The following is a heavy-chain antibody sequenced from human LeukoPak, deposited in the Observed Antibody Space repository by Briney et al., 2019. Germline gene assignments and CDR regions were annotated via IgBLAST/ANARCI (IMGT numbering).Heavy chain of an antibody. V-gene: IGHV4-34*01. CDR1: GGSFSGYY. D-gene: IGHD2-21*02. CDR3: ARDLRRRVTAIGYGPREYYYYMDI. Sequence: PSETLSLTCAVYGGSFSGYYWSWIRQPPGKGLGWIGEINHSGSTNYNPSLKSRVTISVDTSKNQFSLKLSSVTAADTAVYYCARDLRRRVTAIGYGPREYYYYMDIWGKGTTVTISS. CDR2: INHSGST. J-gene: IGHJ6*03.